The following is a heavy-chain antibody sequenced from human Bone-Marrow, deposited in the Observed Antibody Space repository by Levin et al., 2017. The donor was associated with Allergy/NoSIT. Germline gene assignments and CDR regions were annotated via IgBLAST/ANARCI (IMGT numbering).Heavy chain of an antibody. CDR2: IYYSGST. Sequence: KSSETLSLTCTVSGGSVSSGSYYWSWIRQPPGKGLEWIGYIYYSGSTNYNPSLKSRVTISVDTSKNQFSLKLSSVTAAYTAVYYCARDDSGWYLDYWGQGTLVTVSS. CDR1: GGSVSSGSYY. CDR3: ARDDSGWYLDY. J-gene: IGHJ4*02. V-gene: IGHV4-61*01. D-gene: IGHD6-19*01.